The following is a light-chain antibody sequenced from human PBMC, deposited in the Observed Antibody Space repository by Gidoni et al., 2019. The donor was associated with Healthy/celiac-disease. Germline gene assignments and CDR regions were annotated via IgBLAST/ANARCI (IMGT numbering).Light chain of an antibody. CDR1: SSDVGGYNY. V-gene: IGLV2-14*01. CDR3: SSYTSSSTWV. Sequence: QSALTQPASVAGSPGQSITISCTGTSSDVGGYNYVSWYQQHPGKAPSGVSNRFSGSKSGNTASLTISGLQAEDEADYYCSSYTSSSTWVFGGGTKLTVL. J-gene: IGLJ3*02.